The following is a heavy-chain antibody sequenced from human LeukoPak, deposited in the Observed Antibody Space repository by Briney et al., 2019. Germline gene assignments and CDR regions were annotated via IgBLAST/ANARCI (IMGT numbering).Heavy chain of an antibody. D-gene: IGHD1-26*01. CDR2: ISYDGSNK. CDR1: GFTFSSYA. J-gene: IGHJ4*02. Sequence: GRSLRLSCAASGFTFSSYAMHWVRQAPGKGLEWVAVISYDGSNKYYADSVKGRFTISRDNAKNSLYLQVNSLRAEDTGVYYCARYSGNPASFEYWGQGTLVTVSS. V-gene: IGHV3-30-3*01. CDR3: ARYSGNPASFEY.